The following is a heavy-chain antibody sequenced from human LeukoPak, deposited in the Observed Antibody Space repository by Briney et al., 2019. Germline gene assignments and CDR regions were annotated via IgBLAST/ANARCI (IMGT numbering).Heavy chain of an antibody. V-gene: IGHV4-39*01. CDR1: GGSISSSSYY. CDR2: IYYSGST. D-gene: IGHD3-22*01. CDR3: AKSTYYYDTFVNAFDM. J-gene: IGHJ3*02. Sequence: ASETLSLTCTVSGGSISSSSYYWGWIRQPPGKGLEWIGSIYYSGSTYYNPSLKSRVTISVDTSKNQFSLKLSSVTAADTAVYYCAKSTYYYDTFVNAFDMWGQGTMVTVSS.